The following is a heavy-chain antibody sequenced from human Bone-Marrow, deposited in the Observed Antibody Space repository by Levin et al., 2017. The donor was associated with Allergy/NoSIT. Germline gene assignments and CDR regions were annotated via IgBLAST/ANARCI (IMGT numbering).Heavy chain of an antibody. CDR1: GFTFSSYA. J-gene: IGHJ5*02. Sequence: GESLKISCAASGFTFSSYAMSWVRQAPGKGLEWVSAISGSGGSTYYADSVKGRFTISRDNSKNTLYLQMNSLRAEDTAVYYCAKGSAPRITIFGVVISDWFDPWGQGTLVTVSS. CDR2: ISGSGGST. V-gene: IGHV3-23*01. CDR3: AKGSAPRITIFGVVISDWFDP. D-gene: IGHD3-3*01.